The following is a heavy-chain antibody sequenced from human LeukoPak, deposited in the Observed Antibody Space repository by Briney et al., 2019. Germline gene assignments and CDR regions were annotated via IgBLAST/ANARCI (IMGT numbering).Heavy chain of an antibody. Sequence: ASVKVSCKGSGYTFTSYDINWVRQATGQGLEWMGWINPNSGDTGYAQKFQGRVTLTRNTPLSTAYMELSSLRSEDTAVYYCARASDYGGAFYWYFDLWGRGTLVTVSS. CDR1: GYTFTSYD. J-gene: IGHJ2*01. CDR2: INPNSGDT. D-gene: IGHD4-23*01. CDR3: ARASDYGGAFYWYFDL. V-gene: IGHV1-8*01.